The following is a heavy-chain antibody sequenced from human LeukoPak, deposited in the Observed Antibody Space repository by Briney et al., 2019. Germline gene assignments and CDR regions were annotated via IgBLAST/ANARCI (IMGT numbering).Heavy chain of an antibody. CDR2: IIPILGIA. D-gene: IGHD2-2*01. CDR1: GGTFSSYT. J-gene: IGHJ4*02. V-gene: IGHV1-69*02. Sequence: SVKVSCKASGGTFSSYTISWVRQAPGQGLEWMGRIIPILGIANYAQKFQGRVTITADKSTSTAYMELSSLRSEDTAVYYCAGGPLYCSSTSCPRGYFDYWGQGTLVTVSS. CDR3: AGGPLYCSSTSCPRGYFDY.